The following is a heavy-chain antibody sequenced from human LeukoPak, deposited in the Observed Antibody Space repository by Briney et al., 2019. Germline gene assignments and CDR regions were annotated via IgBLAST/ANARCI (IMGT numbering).Heavy chain of an antibody. D-gene: IGHD5-18*01. V-gene: IGHV1-8*01. J-gene: IGHJ5*02. Sequence: ASVKVSCKASGYTFTSYDINWARQATGQGLEWMGWVNPNSGNTGYAQKFQSRVTMTRNTSISTAYMELSSLRSEDTAVYYCARRYSYGYDWFDPWGQGTLVTVSS. CDR1: GYTFTSYD. CDR2: VNPNSGNT. CDR3: ARRYSYGYDWFDP.